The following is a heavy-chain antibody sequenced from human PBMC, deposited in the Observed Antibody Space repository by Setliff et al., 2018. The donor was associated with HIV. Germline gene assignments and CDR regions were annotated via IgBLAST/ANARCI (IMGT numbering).Heavy chain of an antibody. J-gene: IGHJ3*02. Sequence: ASVKVSCKATGYSFTNYAMHWVRQAPGQRLEWMGWINVGNDNTKYSQTLQGRVTIARDTSASTAYMELSSLRSEDTAVYYCARGHSSSAYDAYDIWGQGTMVTVSS. V-gene: IGHV1-3*01. CDR1: GYSFTNYA. CDR2: INVGNDNT. CDR3: ARGHSSSAYDAYDI. D-gene: IGHD6-6*01.